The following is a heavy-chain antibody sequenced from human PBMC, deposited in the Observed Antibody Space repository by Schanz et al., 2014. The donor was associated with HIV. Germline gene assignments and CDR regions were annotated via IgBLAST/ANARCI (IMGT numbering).Heavy chain of an antibody. CDR3: AKMEMAIVRWYYGMDV. Sequence: VQLVESGGGVVQPGRSLRLSCAASGFTFSNYAMHWVRQAPGKGLAWVSALSGSGDSTYYADSVKGRFTISRDNSKNTLYLQMNSLRAEDTAVYYCAKMEMAIVRWYYGMDVWGQGTTVTVSS. J-gene: IGHJ6*02. CDR2: LSGSGDST. V-gene: IGHV3-23*04. CDR1: GFTFSNYA. D-gene: IGHD3-16*02.